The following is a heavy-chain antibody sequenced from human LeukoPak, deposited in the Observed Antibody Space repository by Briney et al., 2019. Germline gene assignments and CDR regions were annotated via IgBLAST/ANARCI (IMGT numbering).Heavy chain of an antibody. CDR1: GGSVSSGNYY. CDR3: ARGVPTATARWFDP. D-gene: IGHD2-21*02. V-gene: IGHV4-61*01. CDR2: IYSSGST. Sequence: LGTLSLTCIVSGGSVSSGNYYWSWIRQPPGKGPEWIGYIYSSGSTNYNPSLKSRVTISVDTSKNQFSLMVSSVTAADTALYYCARGVPTATARWFDPWGQGTLVTVSS. J-gene: IGHJ5*02.